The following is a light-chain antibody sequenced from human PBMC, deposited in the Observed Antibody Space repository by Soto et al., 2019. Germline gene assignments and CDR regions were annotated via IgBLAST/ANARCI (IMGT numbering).Light chain of an antibody. Sequence: EIVLTQSPATLSVSPGERITLSCRASQTILSNLAWYQQKPGQAPRLLIYGASTRATGLPARFSGSGSGTEFTLTISSLQSEDFAVYYCQQANDWPPTFGQGTRV. CDR1: QTILSN. CDR2: GAS. V-gene: IGKV3-15*01. CDR3: QQANDWPPT. J-gene: IGKJ1*01.